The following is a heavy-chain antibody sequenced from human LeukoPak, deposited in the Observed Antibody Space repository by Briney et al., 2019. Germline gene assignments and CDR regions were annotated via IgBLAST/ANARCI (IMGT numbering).Heavy chain of an antibody. J-gene: IGHJ4*02. CDR1: GGSISSSSYY. D-gene: IGHD2-15*01. Sequence: SETLSLTCTVSGGSISSSSYYWGWIRHPPGKGLEWIGSIYYSGSTYYNPSLKSRVTISVDTSKNQFSLKLNSVTAADTAVYYCARERVAATRGIDYWGQGTLVTVSS. V-gene: IGHV4-39*01. CDR2: IYYSGST. CDR3: ARERVAATRGIDY.